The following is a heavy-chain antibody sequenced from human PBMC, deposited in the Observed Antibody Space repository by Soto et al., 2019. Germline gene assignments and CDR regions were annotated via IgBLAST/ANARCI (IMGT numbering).Heavy chain of an antibody. CDR2: AYPSGST. CDR3: ARYSASFNWFDP. V-gene: IGHV4-38-2*01. Sequence: ETLSLTCADSGDSISRDYYWAWIRQSPGKGLEWIGSAYPSGSTYYNPSVKSRVTMSLDMAQNQFSLTLTSVTAADTAIYYCARYSASFNWFDPWGQGTLVTVSS. D-gene: IGHD6-6*01. J-gene: IGHJ5*02. CDR1: GDSISRDYY.